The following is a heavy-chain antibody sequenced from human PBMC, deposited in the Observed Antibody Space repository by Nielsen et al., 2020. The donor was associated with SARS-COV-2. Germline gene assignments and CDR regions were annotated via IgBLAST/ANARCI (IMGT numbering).Heavy chain of an antibody. CDR3: VSITGTNRYYYYYMDV. V-gene: IGHV3-48*01. J-gene: IGHJ6*03. Sequence: WIRQPPGKGLEWVSYISSSSSTIYYADSVKGRFTISRDNARNSLYLQMNSLRAEDTAVYYCVSITGTNRYYYYYMDVWGKGTTVTVSS. CDR2: ISSSSSTI. D-gene: IGHD1-20*01.